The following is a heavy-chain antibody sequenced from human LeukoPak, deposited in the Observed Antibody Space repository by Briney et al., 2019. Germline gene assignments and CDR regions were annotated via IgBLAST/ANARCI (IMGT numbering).Heavy chain of an antibody. J-gene: IGHJ3*02. D-gene: IGHD1-26*01. Sequence: GGSLRLSCAASGFTVSSYYMSWVRQAPGKGLEWVSIIYSGGSTFYADSVKGRFTISRDNSKNTLYLQMNSLRAEDTAVYYCARGGCYLSDFDIWGQGTMVTVSS. V-gene: IGHV3-53*01. CDR2: IYSGGST. CDR1: GFTVSSYY. CDR3: ARGGCYLSDFDI.